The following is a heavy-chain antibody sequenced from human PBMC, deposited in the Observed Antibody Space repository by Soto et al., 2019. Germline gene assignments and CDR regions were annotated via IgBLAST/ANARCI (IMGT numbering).Heavy chain of an antibody. CDR2: IYHSGST. J-gene: IGHJ4*02. D-gene: IGHD3-3*01. V-gene: IGHV4-38-2*01. Sequence: SETLSLTCAVSGYSISSGYYWGWIRQPPGKGLQWIGSIYHSGSTYYNPSLKSRVTISVDTSKNQFSLKLSSVTAADTAVYYCASILFWSAYYFDYWGQGTLVTVSS. CDR3: ASILFWSAYYFDY. CDR1: GYSISSGYY.